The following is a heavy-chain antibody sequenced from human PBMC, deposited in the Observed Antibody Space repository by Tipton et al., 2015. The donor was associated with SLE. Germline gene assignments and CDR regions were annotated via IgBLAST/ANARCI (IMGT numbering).Heavy chain of an antibody. Sequence: TLSLTCTVSGGSITGRYWSWIRQPPGRGLEWIGFIYYGGTANNNPSLKSRVTISVDRSKNQFSLRLSSVTAADTAVYYCARSEYSDGLLDYWGQGTLVTVSS. V-gene: IGHV4-59*11. D-gene: IGHD5-12*01. CDR1: GGSITGRY. J-gene: IGHJ4*02. CDR2: IYYGGTA. CDR3: ARSEYSDGLLDY.